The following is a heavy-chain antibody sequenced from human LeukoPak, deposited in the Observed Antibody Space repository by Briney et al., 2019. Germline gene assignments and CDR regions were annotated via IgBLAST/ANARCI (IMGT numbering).Heavy chain of an antibody. Sequence: SETLSLTCAGYGGSFSGYYWSWIRQPPGKGLEWIGEINHSGSTNYNPSLKSRVTISVDTSKNQFSLKLSSVTAADTAVYYCARGLCSSTSCYYYYYGMDVWGQGTTVTVSS. J-gene: IGHJ6*02. CDR3: ARGLCSSTSCYYYYYGMDV. CDR1: GGSFSGYY. D-gene: IGHD2-2*01. V-gene: IGHV4-34*01. CDR2: INHSGST.